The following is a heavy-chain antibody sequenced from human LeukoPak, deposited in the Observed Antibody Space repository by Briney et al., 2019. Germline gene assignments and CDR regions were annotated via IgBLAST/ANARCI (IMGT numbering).Heavy chain of an antibody. CDR1: GFLFSSYA. D-gene: IGHD6-19*01. Sequence: PGGSLRLSCAASGFLFSSYAMDWVRQSPGKGLEWVAVISRDGSDTYYADSVKGRFTISRDNSKNTVYLEISNLRVEDTAVHFCARDYLSSGWYVASYDYWGRGTLVIVSS. CDR2: ISRDGSDT. V-gene: IGHV3-30*04. CDR3: ARDYLSSGWYVASYDY. J-gene: IGHJ4*02.